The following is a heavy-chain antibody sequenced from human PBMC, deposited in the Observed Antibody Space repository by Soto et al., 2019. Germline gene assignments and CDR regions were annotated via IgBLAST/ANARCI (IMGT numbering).Heavy chain of an antibody. V-gene: IGHV3-48*03. CDR1: GFTFSSYE. CDR3: ARDQGSSSSRRDYYYGMDV. CDR2: ISSSGSTI. Sequence: GSLRLSCAASGFTFSSYEMNWVRQAPGKGLEWVSYISSSGSTIYYADSVKGRFTISRDNAKNSLYLQMNSLRAEDTAVYYCARDQGSSSSRRDYYYGMDVWGQGTTVTVSS. J-gene: IGHJ6*02. D-gene: IGHD6-6*01.